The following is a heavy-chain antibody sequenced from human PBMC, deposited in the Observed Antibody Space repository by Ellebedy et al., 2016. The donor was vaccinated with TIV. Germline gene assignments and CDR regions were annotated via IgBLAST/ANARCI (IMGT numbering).Heavy chain of an antibody. D-gene: IGHD1-26*01. Sequence: GESLKISCAASGFTFDVYTMHWVRQAPGKGLEWVSLISRDGGSTYYADSVKGRFTTSRDNRKNSLYLQMNSLRTEDTALYYCAKASTSYYVDGSPLYPDYWGQGTLVTVSS. CDR2: ISRDGGST. CDR3: AKASTSYYVDGSPLYPDY. J-gene: IGHJ4*02. V-gene: IGHV3-43*01. CDR1: GFTFDVYT.